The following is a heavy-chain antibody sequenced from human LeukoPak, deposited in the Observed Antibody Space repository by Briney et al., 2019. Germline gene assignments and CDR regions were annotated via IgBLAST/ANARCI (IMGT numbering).Heavy chain of an antibody. CDR2: ISGTGGGT. CDR1: GFTFSSYA. J-gene: IGHJ4*02. Sequence: PGGSLRLSCGASGFTFSSYAMSWVRQAPGKGLEWVSSISGTGGGTFNADSVKGRFTISRDNSKNTVYLQMNSLRAEDTAVYFCAKPRTGFCYAGVDYWGQGTLVTVSS. CDR3: AKPRTGFCYAGVDY. V-gene: IGHV3-23*01. D-gene: IGHD2-15*01.